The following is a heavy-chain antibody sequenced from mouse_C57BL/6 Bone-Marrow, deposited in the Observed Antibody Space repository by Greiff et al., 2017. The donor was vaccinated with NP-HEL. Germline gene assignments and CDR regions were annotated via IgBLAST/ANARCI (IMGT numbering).Heavy chain of an antibody. D-gene: IGHD2-1*01. Sequence: QVQLQQPGAELVKPGASVKLSCKASGYTFTSYWMHWVKQRPGQGLEWIGMIHPNSGSTNYNEKFKSKATLTVDKSSSTAYMQLSSLTSEDSAVYYCASFYGNYGSWFAYWGQGNLVTVSA. J-gene: IGHJ3*01. CDR1: GYTFTSYW. CDR2: IHPNSGST. CDR3: ASFYGNYGSWFAY. V-gene: IGHV1-64*01.